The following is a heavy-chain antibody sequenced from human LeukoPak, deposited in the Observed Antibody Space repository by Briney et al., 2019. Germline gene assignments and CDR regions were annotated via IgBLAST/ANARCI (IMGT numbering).Heavy chain of an antibody. V-gene: IGHV1-69*04. CDR1: GGTFSSYA. D-gene: IGHD3-22*01. CDR3: TREGVYSPDGSGYHRDAFDI. J-gene: IGHJ3*02. CDR2: IIPILNVA. Sequence: GASVKVSCKASGGTFSSYAITWVRQAPGQGLEWMGRIIPILNVANSAQKFQGRVTITADKSTNTAHMELSSLRSEDTAVYYCTREGVYSPDGSGYHRDAFDIWGQGTVVTVSS.